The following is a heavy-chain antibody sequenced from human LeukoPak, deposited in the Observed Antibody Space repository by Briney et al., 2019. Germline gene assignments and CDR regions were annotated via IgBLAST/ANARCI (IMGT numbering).Heavy chain of an antibody. V-gene: IGHV1-2*02. CDR2: INPNGDGT. CDR1: GYTLSDYF. CDR3: ARGGRTYFSDNSGYYDAFDI. Sequence: GASVKVSCKASGYTLSDYFVHWVRQAPGQGLEWMGWINPNGDGTNYVQKFQGRVTMTTDTSISTAYMELSRLRSDDTAVYHCARGGRTYFSDNSGYYDAFDIWGQGTMVTVSS. J-gene: IGHJ3*02. D-gene: IGHD3-22*01.